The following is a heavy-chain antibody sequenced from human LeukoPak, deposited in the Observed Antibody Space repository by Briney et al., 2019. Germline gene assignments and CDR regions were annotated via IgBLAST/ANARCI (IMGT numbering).Heavy chain of an antibody. D-gene: IGHD6-19*01. CDR3: ARAPLYSSGWSVYYYYYGMDV. CDR2: MNPNSGNT. J-gene: IGHJ6*02. V-gene: IGHV1-8*01. CDR1: GYTFTSYD. Sequence: ASVKVSCKASGYTFTSYDINWVRQATGQGLEWMGWMNPNSGNTGYAQKFQSRVSMTRNTSISTAYMELSSLRSEDTAVYYCARAPLYSSGWSVYYYYYGMDVWGQGTTVTVSS.